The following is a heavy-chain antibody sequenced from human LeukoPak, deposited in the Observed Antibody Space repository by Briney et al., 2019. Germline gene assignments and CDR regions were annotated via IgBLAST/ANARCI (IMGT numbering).Heavy chain of an antibody. D-gene: IGHD3-22*01. Sequence: TGGSLRLSCAASGFSFINAWMSWVRQAPGKGLEWVGRINSDGSSTSYADSVKGRFTISRDNAKNSLYLQMNSLRAEDTAVYYCARDYYDSSGYKFFDYWGQGTLVTVSS. J-gene: IGHJ4*02. V-gene: IGHV3-74*01. CDR1: GFSFINAW. CDR2: INSDGSST. CDR3: ARDYYDSSGYKFFDY.